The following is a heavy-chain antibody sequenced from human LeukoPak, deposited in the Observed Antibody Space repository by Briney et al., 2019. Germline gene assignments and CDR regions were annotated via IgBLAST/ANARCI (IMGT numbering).Heavy chain of an antibody. J-gene: IGHJ2*01. V-gene: IGHV3-53*01. D-gene: IGHD1-1*01. CDR2: IYSGATK. CDR1: GFSVSTKY. Sequence: GGSLRLSCAASGFSVSTKYMNWVRQAPGEGLEWVSIIYSGATKSYADSVKGRFTISRNTSKNPVSLQMNSLRPQDTAAYFCGRGGDHFHWSLELWGRGSLVSVCS. CDR3: GRGGDHFHWSLEL.